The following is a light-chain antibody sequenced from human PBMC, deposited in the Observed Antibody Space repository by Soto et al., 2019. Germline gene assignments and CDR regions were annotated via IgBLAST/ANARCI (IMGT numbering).Light chain of an antibody. CDR3: MQALQTPLT. Sequence: EIVPTQSPLCLAVNPGAPCSISCRSSQILLHSNGYNYVDWYLQKPGQSPQXLIYLVSNRASGVPDRFSGSGSGTDFTLKISRVEAEDVGLYYCMQALQTPLTFGQGTRLEIK. J-gene: IGKJ5*01. V-gene: IGKV2-28*01. CDR2: LVS. CDR1: QILLHSNGYNY.